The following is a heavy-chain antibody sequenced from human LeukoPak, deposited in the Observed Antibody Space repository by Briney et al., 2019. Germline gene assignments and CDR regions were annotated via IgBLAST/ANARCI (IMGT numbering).Heavy chain of an antibody. CDR1: GGTFSSYA. CDR2: IIPIFGTA. V-gene: IGHV1-69*06. J-gene: IGHJ4*02. CDR3: ARVVDCSGGSCYSDFYFDY. Sequence: SVKVSCKASGGTFSSYAISWVRQAPGQGLEWMGGIIPIFGTANYAQKFQGRVTITADKSTSTAYMELSSLRSEDTAVYYCARVVDCSGGSCYSDFYFDYWGQGTLVTVSS. D-gene: IGHD2-15*01.